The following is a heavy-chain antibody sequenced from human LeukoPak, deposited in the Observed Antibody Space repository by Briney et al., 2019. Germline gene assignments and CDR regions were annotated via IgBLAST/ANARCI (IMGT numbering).Heavy chain of an antibody. CDR2: IYYGGST. V-gene: IGHV4-59*01. CDR1: GGSISSYY. CDR3: ARDLGRHDAFDI. D-gene: IGHD1-26*01. Sequence: SETLSLTCTVSGGSISSYYWSRIRQPPGKGLEWVGYIYYGGSTNYNPSLKSRVTISVDTSKNQFSLKLSSVTAADTAVYYCARDLGRHDAFDIWGQGTMVTVSS. J-gene: IGHJ3*02.